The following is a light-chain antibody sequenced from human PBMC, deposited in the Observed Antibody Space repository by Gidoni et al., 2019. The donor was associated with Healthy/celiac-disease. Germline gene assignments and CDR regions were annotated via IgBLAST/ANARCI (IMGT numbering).Light chain of an antibody. V-gene: IGKV2-30*01. Sequence: DVVMTQSPLSLPVTLGQPASISCRSSQSLVYSDGNTYLNWFLQRPGQSPRRLIYKVSNRDSGVPDRFSGSGSGTDFTLKISRVEAEDVGVYYCMQGTHWSGFTFXPXTKVDIK. J-gene: IGKJ3*01. CDR3: MQGTHWSGFT. CDR1: QSLVYSDGNTY. CDR2: KVS.